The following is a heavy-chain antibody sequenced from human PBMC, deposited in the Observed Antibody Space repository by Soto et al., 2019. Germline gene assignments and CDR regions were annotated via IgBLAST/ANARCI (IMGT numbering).Heavy chain of an antibody. Sequence: NPGGSLRLSCAASGFTFSSCSMNWVRQAPGKGLEWVSSISSSSSYIYYADSVKGRFTISRDNAKNSLYLQMNSLRAEDTAVYYCARALGYCSSTSCSDHGMDVWGQGTTVTVSS. CDR3: ARALGYCSSTSCSDHGMDV. V-gene: IGHV3-21*01. CDR2: ISSSSSYI. D-gene: IGHD2-2*01. CDR1: GFTFSSCS. J-gene: IGHJ6*02.